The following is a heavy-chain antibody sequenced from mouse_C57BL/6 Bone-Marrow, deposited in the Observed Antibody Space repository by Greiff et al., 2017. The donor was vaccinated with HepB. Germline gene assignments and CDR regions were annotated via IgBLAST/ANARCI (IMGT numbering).Heavy chain of an antibody. D-gene: IGHD1-1*01. Sequence: QVQLKQSGAELARPGASVKLSCKASGYTFTSYGISWVKQRTGQGLEWIGEIYPRSGNTYYNEKFKGKATLTADKSSSTAYMELRSLTSEDSAVYFCSSLYYGSSTWFAYWGQGTLVTVSA. J-gene: IGHJ3*01. CDR1: GYTFTSYG. V-gene: IGHV1-81*01. CDR3: SSLYYGSSTWFAY. CDR2: IYPRSGNT.